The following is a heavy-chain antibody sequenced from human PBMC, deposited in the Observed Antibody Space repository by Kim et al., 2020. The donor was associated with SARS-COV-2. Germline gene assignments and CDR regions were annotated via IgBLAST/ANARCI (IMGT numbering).Heavy chain of an antibody. D-gene: IGHD7-27*01. CDR1: GFTFSSYS. J-gene: IGHJ4*02. Sequence: GGSLRLSCAASGFTFSSYSMNWVRQAPGKGLEWVSSISSSSSYIYYADSVKGRFTISRDNAKNSLYLQMNSLRAEDTAVYYCAREEMATGFSNWGVFDYWGQGTLVTVSS. CDR2: ISSSSSYI. CDR3: AREEMATGFSNWGVFDY. V-gene: IGHV3-21*01.